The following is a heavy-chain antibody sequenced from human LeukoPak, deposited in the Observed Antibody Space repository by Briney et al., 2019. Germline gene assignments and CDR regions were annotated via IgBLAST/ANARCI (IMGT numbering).Heavy chain of an antibody. CDR3: ARGSPYYDSSGMGFDY. D-gene: IGHD3-22*01. CDR2: IIPIFDTA. V-gene: IGHV1-69*05. Sequence: SVKVSCKASGGTFSRYAISWVRQAPGQGLEWMGGIIPIFDTANYAQKFQGRVTITTDESTSTAYMELSSLRSEDTAVYYCARGSPYYDSSGMGFDYWGQGTLVTVSS. J-gene: IGHJ4*02. CDR1: GGTFSRYA.